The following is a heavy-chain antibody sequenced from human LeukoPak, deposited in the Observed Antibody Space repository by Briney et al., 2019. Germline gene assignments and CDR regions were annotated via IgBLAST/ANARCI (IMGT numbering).Heavy chain of an antibody. CDR3: ARPYSSGWNYYGMDV. CDR1: GFTFSSYG. Sequence: GGSLRLSCAASGFTFSSYGMHWVRQAPGKGLEWVAVIWYGGSNKYYADSVKGRFTISRDNSKNTLYLQMNSLRAEDTAVYHCARPYSSGWNYYGMDVWGQGTTVTVSS. CDR2: IWYGGSNK. V-gene: IGHV3-33*01. D-gene: IGHD6-19*01. J-gene: IGHJ6*02.